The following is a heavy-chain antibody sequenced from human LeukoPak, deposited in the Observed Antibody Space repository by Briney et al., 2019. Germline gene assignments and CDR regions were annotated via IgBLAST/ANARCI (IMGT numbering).Heavy chain of an antibody. CDR2: IWYDGSKA. V-gene: IGHV3-33*01. D-gene: IGHD1-26*01. CDR3: ARHGSGSRFFDPCDH. CDR1: GFTFSNYG. J-gene: IGHJ4*02. Sequence: GRSLRLSCAASGFTFSNYGLHWVRQAPGKGLEWLALIWYDGSKAYYAESVTGRFTISRDNSKNTLYLQMDSPRAEDTAVYYCARHGSGSRFFDPCDHWGQGTLVTVSS.